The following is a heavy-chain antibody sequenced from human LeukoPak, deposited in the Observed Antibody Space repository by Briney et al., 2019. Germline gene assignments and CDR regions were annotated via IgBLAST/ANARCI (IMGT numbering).Heavy chain of an antibody. CDR2: ISGSGGST. V-gene: IGHV3-23*01. CDR3: ARGDPKLYYMDV. CDR1: GFTFSSHA. Sequence: GGSLRLSCAASGFTFSSHAMNWVRQAPGKGLEWVSAISGSGGSTYYADSVKGRFTISRDNSKNTLYFQMNSLRAEDTAVYYCARGDPKLYYMDVWGKGTTVTVSS. J-gene: IGHJ6*03.